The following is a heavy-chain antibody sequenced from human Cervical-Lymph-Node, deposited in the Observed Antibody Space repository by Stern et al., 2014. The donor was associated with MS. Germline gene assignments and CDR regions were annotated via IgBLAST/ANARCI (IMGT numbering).Heavy chain of an antibody. CDR2: IIPIFGTA. CDR1: GGTFSIYA. CDR3: ARDIAVAGTWGSAFDI. D-gene: IGHD6-19*01. Sequence: VQLVQSGAEVKKPGSSVKVSCKASGGTFSIYAIRWVRQAPGQGLEWMGGIIPIFGTAYYAQKFQDRVTITADISTSTAYMELSSLRSDDTAVYYCARDIAVAGTWGSAFDIWGQGTMVTVSS. J-gene: IGHJ3*02. V-gene: IGHV1-69*06.